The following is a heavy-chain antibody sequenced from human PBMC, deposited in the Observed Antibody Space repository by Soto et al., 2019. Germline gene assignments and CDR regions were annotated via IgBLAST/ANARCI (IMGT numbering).Heavy chain of an antibody. Sequence: HPGGSLRISCAACGYTFDYYWMDWVRQAPGKGLVWVSRVHSDGTTTTYADSVKGRFTISRDNARNTVSLQMSSLRAEDTAIYYCARGDRGGFDLWGHGTVVTVSS. CDR2: VHSDGTTT. D-gene: IGHD3-16*01. J-gene: IGHJ3*01. V-gene: IGHV3-74*01. CDR3: ARGDRGGFDL. CDR1: GYTFDYYW.